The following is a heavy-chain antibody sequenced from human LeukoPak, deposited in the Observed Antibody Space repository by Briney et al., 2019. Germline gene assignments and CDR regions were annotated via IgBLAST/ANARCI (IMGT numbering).Heavy chain of an antibody. D-gene: IGHD3-3*01. CDR2: IHYDGNNK. V-gene: IGHV3-30*02. CDR3: ARVLRFLEWLSDY. Sequence: HPGGSLRLSCAASGFTFSSYGMHWVRQAPGKGLEWVAFIHYDGNNKYYADSVKGRFTISRDNSKNTVFLEMNSLRDEDTAVYYCARVLRFLEWLSDYWGQGTLVTVSS. CDR1: GFTFSSYG. J-gene: IGHJ4*02.